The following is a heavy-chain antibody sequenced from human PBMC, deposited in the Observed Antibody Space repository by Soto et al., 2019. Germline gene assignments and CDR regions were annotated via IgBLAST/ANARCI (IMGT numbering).Heavy chain of an antibody. V-gene: IGHV3-30*03. J-gene: IGHJ4*02. CDR1: GFTFSNYG. Sequence: QVQVVESGGGVVQPWRSLRLSCAASGFTFSNYGMHCVRQAPGKGLDWVAVISYDGSIEYYSESVKGRFTMSRDNSENTVYLQMNSLRTEDTAVYFCGRDWVWFGAHPIDNWGQGTLVTVSS. CDR3: GRDWVWFGAHPIDN. CDR2: ISYDGSIE. D-gene: IGHD3-10*01.